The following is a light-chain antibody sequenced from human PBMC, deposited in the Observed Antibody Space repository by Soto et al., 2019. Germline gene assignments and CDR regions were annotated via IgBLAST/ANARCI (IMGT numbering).Light chain of an antibody. CDR3: QQHNNWPPYT. CDR2: DAS. J-gene: IGKJ2*01. CDR1: QRISNN. V-gene: IGKV3-15*01. Sequence: EIEMTQSPATLSVSPGERVTLSCRASQRISNNLVWYQQKPGQAPRLLIYDASTRATGVPARFSASGSGTEFTLTISSLQSEDFAVYYCQQHNNWPPYTFGQGTKLEIK.